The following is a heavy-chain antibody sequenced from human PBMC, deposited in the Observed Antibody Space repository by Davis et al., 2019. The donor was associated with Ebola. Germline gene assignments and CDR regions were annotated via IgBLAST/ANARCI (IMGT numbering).Heavy chain of an antibody. J-gene: IGHJ4*02. D-gene: IGHD6-19*01. CDR2: ISSSTSYI. V-gene: IGHV3-21*04. Sequence: PGGSLRLSCAASGFTFGTYTMNWVRQAPGKGLEWVSSISSSTSYIYYADSVKGRFTIFRDNSQNTVYLQMSSLRVEDTAVYYCARPGIPVAGRWYFGNWGQGTLVTVSS. CDR1: GFTFGTYT. CDR3: ARPGIPVAGRWYFGN.